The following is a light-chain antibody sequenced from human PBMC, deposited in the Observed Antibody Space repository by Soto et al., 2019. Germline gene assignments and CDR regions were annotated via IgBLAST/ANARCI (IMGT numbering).Light chain of an antibody. CDR3: QQYKSYWT. CDR1: QSISTW. V-gene: IGKV1-5*01. CDR2: DAS. Sequence: DIQMTQSPSTLSASVGDRVTITCRASQSISTWLAWYQQKPGKAPKLLIYDASSLESGVPSRFSGSGSGTEFTLTISSLQPDDFATYYCQQYKSYWTFVQGTKVEIK. J-gene: IGKJ1*01.